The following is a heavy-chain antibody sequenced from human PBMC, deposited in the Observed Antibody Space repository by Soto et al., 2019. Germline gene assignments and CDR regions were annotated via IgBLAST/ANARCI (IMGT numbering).Heavy chain of an antibody. D-gene: IGHD1-1*01. CDR3: AKSLNINWKNWFDP. Sequence: PGWSLRLSCAASGVTFSISAMNGVRQAPGKGLEWVSLTSDSGGRTYYADSVKGRFTISRDNSKNALYLQMNSLRAEDTAVYYCAKSLNINWKNWFDPWGQGTLVTVSS. CDR1: GVTFSISA. J-gene: IGHJ5*02. CDR2: TSDSGGRT. V-gene: IGHV3-23*01.